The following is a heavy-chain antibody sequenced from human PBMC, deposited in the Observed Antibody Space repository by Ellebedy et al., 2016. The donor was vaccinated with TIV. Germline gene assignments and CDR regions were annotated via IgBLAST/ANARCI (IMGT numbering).Heavy chain of an antibody. J-gene: IGHJ4*02. CDR2: MNPTIDDT. CDR1: GYAFTSHD. CDR3: ARGVRGFSAYGLVDF. Sequence: AASVKVSCKASGYAFTSHDINWVRQATGHGLEWMGWMNPTIDDTGSAQKFQGRLTMTRNTSISAAYMELSSLRSEDTAVYYCARGVRGFSAYGLVDFWGQGTQVTVSS. D-gene: IGHD5-12*01. V-gene: IGHV1-8*01.